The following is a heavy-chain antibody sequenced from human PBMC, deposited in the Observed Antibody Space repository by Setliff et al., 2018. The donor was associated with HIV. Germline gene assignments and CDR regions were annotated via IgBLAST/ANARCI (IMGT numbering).Heavy chain of an antibody. V-gene: IGHV4-39*01. CDR1: GDSVNDRSYY. Sequence: SETLSLTCTVSGDSVNDRSYYWGWIRQPPGKGLEWIGSIYCGGSTYYSSSLKSRVTISVDTSKSQFSLKATSVTAEDTAVYYCARWGEPAQRAFDIWGQGTLVTVS. CDR2: IYCGGST. D-gene: IGHD3-16*01. CDR3: ARWGEPAQRAFDI. J-gene: IGHJ3*02.